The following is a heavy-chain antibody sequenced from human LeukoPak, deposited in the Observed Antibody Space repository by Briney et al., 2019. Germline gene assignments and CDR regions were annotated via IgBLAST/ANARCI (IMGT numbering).Heavy chain of an antibody. CDR3: ARGPNPYSSEHDY. J-gene: IGHJ4*02. CDR2: IIPIFGTA. CDR1: GGTFSSYA. V-gene: IGHV1-69*13. Sequence: SVQVSCQASGGTFSSYAISWVRQAPRQGLEWMGGIIPIFGTANYAQKFQGRVTITADESTSTAYMELSSLRSEDTAVYYCARGPNPYSSEHDYWGQGTLVTVSS. D-gene: IGHD6-19*01.